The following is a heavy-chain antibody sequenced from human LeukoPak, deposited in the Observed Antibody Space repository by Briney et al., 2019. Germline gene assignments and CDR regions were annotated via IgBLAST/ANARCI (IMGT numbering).Heavy chain of an antibody. CDR2: IYYSGST. D-gene: IGHD3-22*01. Sequence: SETLSLTCTVSGVSISSYDWSWIRQPPGKGLEWIGYIYYSGSTNYNPSLKSRVTISVDTSKNQFSLKLSSVTAADTAVYYCARGPYYYDSSGYYYVAFDIWGQGTMVTVSS. CDR1: GVSISSYD. CDR3: ARGPYYYDSSGYYYVAFDI. V-gene: IGHV4-59*01. J-gene: IGHJ3*02.